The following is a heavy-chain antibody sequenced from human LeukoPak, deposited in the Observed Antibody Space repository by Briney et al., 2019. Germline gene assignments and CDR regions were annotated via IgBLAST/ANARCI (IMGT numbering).Heavy chain of an antibody. D-gene: IGHD1-7*01. J-gene: IGHJ4*02. CDR2: IFYSGTT. Sequence: PSETLSLTCTVSGGSISGYYWSWIRQPPGKGLEWIGYIFYSGTTNYNPSLKSRVTISVDTSKNQFSLKLSSVTAADTAVYYCARQRSRNYGFDCWGQGTLVTVSS. CDR3: ARQRSRNYGFDC. V-gene: IGHV4-59*08. CDR1: GGSISGYY.